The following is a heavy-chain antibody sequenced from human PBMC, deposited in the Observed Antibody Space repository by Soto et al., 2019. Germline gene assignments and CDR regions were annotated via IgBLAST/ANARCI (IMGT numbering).Heavy chain of an antibody. CDR1: EYSFTTYW. CDR3: ARLEYYSNYYFDY. J-gene: IGHJ4*02. D-gene: IGHD4-4*01. CDR2: IYPGDSDT. Sequence: GESLKISCKGSEYSFTTYWIGWVRQMPGKGLEWMGIIYPGDSDTRYSPSFQGQVTISADKSISTAYLQWSSLKASDTAMYYCARLEYYSNYYFDYWGQGTLVTVSS. V-gene: IGHV5-51*01.